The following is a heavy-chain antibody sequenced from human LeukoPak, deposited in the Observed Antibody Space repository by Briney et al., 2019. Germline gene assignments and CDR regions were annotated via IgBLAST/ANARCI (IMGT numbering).Heavy chain of an antibody. CDR1: GGSISSYY. Sequence: PSETLSLTCTVSGGSISSYYWSWIRQPPGKGLEWIGYIYTSGSTNYNPSLKSRVTISVDTSKNQFSLKLSSVTAADTAVYYCARGGGSSSISGGAIDYWGQGTLVTVSS. D-gene: IGHD6-6*01. CDR2: IYTSGST. J-gene: IGHJ4*02. V-gene: IGHV4-4*09. CDR3: ARGGGSSSISGGAIDY.